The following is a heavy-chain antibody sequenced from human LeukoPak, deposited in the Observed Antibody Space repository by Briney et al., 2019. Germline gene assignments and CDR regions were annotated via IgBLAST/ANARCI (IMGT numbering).Heavy chain of an antibody. V-gene: IGHV4-59*12. CDR1: GGSISSYY. CDR3: ARDQYYYYGMDV. Sequence: SETLSLTCTVSGGSISSYYWSWIRQPPGKGLEWIGYIYYSGSTNYNPSLKSRVTISVDTSKNQFSLKQSSVTAADTAVYYCARDQYYYYGMDVWGQGTTVTVSS. J-gene: IGHJ6*02. CDR2: IYYSGST.